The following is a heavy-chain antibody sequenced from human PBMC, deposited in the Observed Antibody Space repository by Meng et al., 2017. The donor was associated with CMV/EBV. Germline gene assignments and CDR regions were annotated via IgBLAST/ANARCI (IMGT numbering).Heavy chain of an antibody. D-gene: IGHD2-15*01. J-gene: IGHJ5*02. CDR3: ARSMVVAGDWFDP. Sequence: QGQRRESGTGLVKPSEALALTCTVSGVSISSYYWSWIRQPAGKGLEWIGRFYTSGSTNYNPSLKSRVTMSVDTSKNQFSLKLSSVTAADTAVYYCARSMVVAGDWFDPWGQGTLVTVSS. V-gene: IGHV4-4*07. CDR2: FYTSGST. CDR1: GVSISSYY.